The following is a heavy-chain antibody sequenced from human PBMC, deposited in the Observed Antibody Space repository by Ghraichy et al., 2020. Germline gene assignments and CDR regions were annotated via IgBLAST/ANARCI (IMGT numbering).Heavy chain of an antibody. D-gene: IGHD5-18*01. J-gene: IGHJ3*02. Sequence: ESLNISCAVYGGSFSGYYWSWIRQPPGKGLEWIGEINHSGSTNYNPSLKSRVTISVDTSKNQFSLKLSSVTAADTAVYYCATLMRRGYRNARAFDIWGQGTMVTVSS. CDR3: ATLMRRGYRNARAFDI. V-gene: IGHV4-34*01. CDR2: INHSGST. CDR1: GGSFSGYY.